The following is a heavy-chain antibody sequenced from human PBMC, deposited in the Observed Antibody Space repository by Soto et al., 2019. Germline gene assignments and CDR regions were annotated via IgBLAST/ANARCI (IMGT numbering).Heavy chain of an antibody. Sequence: EVQVLESGGGLVQPGGSLRLSCVASGFTFSSYAMNWVRQAPGKGLEWVSGIGGDGGTTYYADSVKGRFTISRDNSKNTLYLQMNSLRAEDSALYYCARELPPDLWGQGTLVTVSS. CDR3: ARELPPDL. J-gene: IGHJ5*02. CDR1: GFTFSSYA. V-gene: IGHV3-23*01. CDR2: IGGDGGTT.